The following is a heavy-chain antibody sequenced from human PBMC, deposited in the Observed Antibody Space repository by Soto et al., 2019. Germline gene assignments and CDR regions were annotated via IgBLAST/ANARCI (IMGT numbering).Heavy chain of an antibody. CDR2: IYSGGSP. V-gene: IGHV3-66*01. CDR1: GFVVSSSY. J-gene: IGHJ6*03. CDR3: ARDGGKSDIGTHWYYYMDV. Sequence: EVQLEESGGGLVQPGGSLRLSCAASGFVVSSSYMSWARQAPGKGLEWVSVIYSGGSPYYADSLKGRFIMSRDISKNTLYLQLNRLRAEDTAVYYCARDGGKSDIGTHWYYYMDVWGKGTTVTVSS. D-gene: IGHD2-15*01.